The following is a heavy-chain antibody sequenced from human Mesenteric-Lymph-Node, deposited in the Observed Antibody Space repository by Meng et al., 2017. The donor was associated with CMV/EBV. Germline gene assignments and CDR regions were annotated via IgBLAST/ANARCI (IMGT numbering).Heavy chain of an antibody. J-gene: IGHJ5*02. CDR1: GGTFSSYT. D-gene: IGHD6-13*01. Sequence: QVQLVQSGAEVKKPGSSVKVACKACGGTFSSYTISWVRQAPGQGLEWMGRIIPILGIANYAQKFQGRVTITADKSMSTAYMELSSLRSEDTAVYYCAGGIAAAGSRWFDPWGQGTLVTVSS. V-gene: IGHV1-69*02. CDR2: IIPILGIA. CDR3: AGGIAAAGSRWFDP.